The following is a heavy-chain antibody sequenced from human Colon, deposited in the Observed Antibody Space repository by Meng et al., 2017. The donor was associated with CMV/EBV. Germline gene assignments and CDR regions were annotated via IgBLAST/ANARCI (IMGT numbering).Heavy chain of an antibody. V-gene: IGHV1-46*01. CDR2: INPRDDST. D-gene: IGHD6-19*01. Sequence: ASVKVSCKASGYTFTGYYIHWVRQAPGQGLEWMGIINPRDDSTTYAQKFQGRVTVTRDTSTSTVYMELSSLKSQDTAVYYCARDGSGWYKIFDYWGQGTLVTVSS. CDR1: GYTFTGYY. CDR3: ARDGSGWYKIFDY. J-gene: IGHJ4*02.